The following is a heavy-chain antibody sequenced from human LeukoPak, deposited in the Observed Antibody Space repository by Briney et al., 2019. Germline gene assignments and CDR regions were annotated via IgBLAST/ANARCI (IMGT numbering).Heavy chain of an antibody. D-gene: IGHD3-10*01. CDR1: GYIFSSND. Sequence: ASVKVSCKASGYIFSSNDINWVRQAAGQGLEWMGWISAYNGNTNYAQKLQGRVTMTTDTSTSTAYMELRSLRSDDTAVYYCARDPMVRGVITKFDYWGQGTLATVSS. J-gene: IGHJ4*02. CDR2: ISAYNGNT. CDR3: ARDPMVRGVITKFDY. V-gene: IGHV1-18*01.